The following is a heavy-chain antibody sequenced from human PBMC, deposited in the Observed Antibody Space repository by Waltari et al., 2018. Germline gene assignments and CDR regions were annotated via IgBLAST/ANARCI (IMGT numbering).Heavy chain of an antibody. CDR3: ARIRWELQSWHYFDY. CDR1: GYALSELS. D-gene: IGHD1-26*01. CDR2: CNPEDGEI. J-gene: IGHJ4*02. V-gene: IGHV1-24*01. Sequence: QVQLEQSGAAVKKPGASMKVSCKVSGYALSELSMHCVRQAPGEGLEWMGGCNPEDGEIIYAQKFQGRVTITADESTSTAYMERSSLRSEDTAVYYCARIRWELQSWHYFDYWGQGTLVTVSS.